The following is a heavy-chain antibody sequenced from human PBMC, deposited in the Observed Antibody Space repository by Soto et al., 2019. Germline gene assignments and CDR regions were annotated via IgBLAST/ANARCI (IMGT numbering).Heavy chain of an antibody. D-gene: IGHD2-15*01. CDR1: GGSISGGPYY. CDR3: ARLRSGGSIWAFDY. Sequence: QVQLQESGPGQVKPSQTLSLTCTVSGGSISGGPYYWSWIRQHPGKGLEWIGHIYYRGSTYYNPSLKCRLTISVDTSETQFALNLSSVTASDTGVYYCARLRSGGSIWAFDYWGQGTLVTVSS. J-gene: IGHJ4*02. V-gene: IGHV4-31*03. CDR2: IYYRGST.